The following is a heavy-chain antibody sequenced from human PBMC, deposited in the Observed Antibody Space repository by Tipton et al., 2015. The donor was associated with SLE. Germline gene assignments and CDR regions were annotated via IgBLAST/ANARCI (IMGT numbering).Heavy chain of an antibody. CDR1: GGSISSSRYY. V-gene: IGHV4-39*07. J-gene: IGHJ3*02. CDR2: IYYSVST. Sequence: TLSLTCTVSGGSISSSRYYWGWIRQPPGKGLEWIGSIYYSVSTYYNPSLTSRVTISVDTSKNQFSLKLSSVTAADTAVYYCARGNYPDAFDIWGQGTMVTVSS. D-gene: IGHD1-7*01. CDR3: ARGNYPDAFDI.